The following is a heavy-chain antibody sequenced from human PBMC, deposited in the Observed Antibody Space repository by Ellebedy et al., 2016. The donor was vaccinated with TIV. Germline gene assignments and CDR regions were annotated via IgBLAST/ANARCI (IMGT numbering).Heavy chain of an antibody. D-gene: IGHD7-27*01. CDR2: MSGSTITT. CDR3: ARDMAWGNERVIDAFDI. V-gene: IGHV3-48*04. J-gene: IGHJ3*02. CDR1: GFSFSSYS. Sequence: GGSLRLSCAASGFSFSSYSMNWARQAPGKGLEWVSYMSGSTITTYYADSVRGRFTISRDNAKNSLYLQMNSLRAEDTAVYYCARDMAWGNERVIDAFDIWGQGTMVTVSS.